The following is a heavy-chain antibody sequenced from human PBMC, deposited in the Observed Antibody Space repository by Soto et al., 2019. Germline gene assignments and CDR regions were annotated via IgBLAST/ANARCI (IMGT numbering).Heavy chain of an antibody. V-gene: IGHV4-30-4*01. CDR2: IYYSGST. J-gene: IGHJ6*01. D-gene: IGHD3-9*01. CDR3: ARDHFFYDILTGYGYYSGTDF. Sequence: PPGTGLEWIGYIYYSGSTYYNPARKSRVTISVDTSKNQFSLKLCSVTAADTAVYYCARDHFFYDILTGYGYYSGTDFLG.